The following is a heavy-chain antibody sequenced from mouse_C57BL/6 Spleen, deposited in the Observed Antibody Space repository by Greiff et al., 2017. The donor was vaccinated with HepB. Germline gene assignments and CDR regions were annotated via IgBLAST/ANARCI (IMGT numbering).Heavy chain of an antibody. CDR3: AKPINDDYDDGSDWYLDV. Sequence: VQLVESGPGLVAPSQSLSITCTVSGFSFTSYGVSWVRQPPGKGLEWLGVIWGDGSTTYHSALISRLSISKDNSKSQVFSILNSLQTDDTATYYCAKPINDDYDDGSDWYLDVWGTGTTVTVSS. CDR1: GFSFTSYG. V-gene: IGHV2-3*01. J-gene: IGHJ1*03. CDR2: IWGDGST. D-gene: IGHD2-4*01.